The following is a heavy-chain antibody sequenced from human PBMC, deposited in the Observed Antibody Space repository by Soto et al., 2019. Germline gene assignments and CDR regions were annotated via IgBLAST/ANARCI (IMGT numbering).Heavy chain of an antibody. Sequence: GGSLRLSCAASGFTFSSYAMHWVRQAPGKGLEWVAVISYDGSNKYYADSVKGRFTISRDNSKNTLYLQMNSLRAEDTAVYYCAGMREVVSWGQGTLVTVSS. J-gene: IGHJ4*02. V-gene: IGHV3-30-3*01. CDR3: AGMREVVS. CDR2: ISYDGSNK. D-gene: IGHD2-15*01. CDR1: GFTFSSYA.